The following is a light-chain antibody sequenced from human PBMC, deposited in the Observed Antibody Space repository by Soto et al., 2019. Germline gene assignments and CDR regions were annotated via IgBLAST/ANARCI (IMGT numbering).Light chain of an antibody. V-gene: IGLV2-23*01. Sequence: QSALTQPASVSGSPGQSITISCTGTSSDVGSYNLVSWYQHHPGKAPKLMIYEGSKRPSGVSNRFSGSKSGNTASLTISGFQAEDEADHYCCSYAGGNTFVFGTGTKLTVL. CDR1: SSDVGSYNL. J-gene: IGLJ1*01. CDR3: CSYAGGNTFV. CDR2: EGS.